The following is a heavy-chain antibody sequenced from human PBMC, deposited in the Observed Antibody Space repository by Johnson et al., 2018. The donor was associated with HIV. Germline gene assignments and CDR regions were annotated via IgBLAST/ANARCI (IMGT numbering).Heavy chain of an antibody. D-gene: IGHD6-13*01. CDR3: AKDIAAAGTDAFDI. J-gene: IGHJ3*02. CDR2: ISWNSGSI. CDR1: GFTFDDYA. V-gene: IGHV3-9*01. Sequence: VQLVESGGGLVQPGRSLRLSCAASGFTFDDYAMHWVRQAPGKGLEWVSGISWNSGSIGYADSAKGRFTISRDNAKNSLYLQMNSLRAEDTALDYCAKDIAAAGTDAFDIWGQGTMVTVSS.